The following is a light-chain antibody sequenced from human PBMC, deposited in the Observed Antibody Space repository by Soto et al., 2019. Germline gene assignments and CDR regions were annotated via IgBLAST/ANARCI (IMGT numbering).Light chain of an antibody. CDR3: SSYTNSDTWV. V-gene: IGLV2-14*01. CDR1: SSDVGGYSY. CDR2: EVI. J-gene: IGLJ3*02. Sequence: QSALTQPASVSGSPGQSITISCTGSSSDVGGYSYVSWYQQYPGKAPKLMIYEVINRPSGVSNRFSGSKSGNTASLTISGLQADDEADYYCSSYTNSDTWVFGGGTMVTVL.